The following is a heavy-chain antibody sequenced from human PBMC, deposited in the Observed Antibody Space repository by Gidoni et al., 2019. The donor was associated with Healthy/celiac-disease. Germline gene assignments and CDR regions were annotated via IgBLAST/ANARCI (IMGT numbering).Heavy chain of an antibody. CDR2: INHSGST. CDR1: GGFFSGYY. J-gene: IGHJ4*02. V-gene: IGHV4-34*01. D-gene: IGHD3-16*02. Sequence: QVQLQQWGAGLLKPSATLSLTCAVYGGFFSGYYWSWIRQPPGKGLEWIGEINHSGSTNYNPSLKSRVTISVDTSKNQFSLKLSSVTAADTAVYYCARGRGDYVWGSYRYFDYWGQGTLVTVSS. CDR3: ARGRGDYVWGSYRYFDY.